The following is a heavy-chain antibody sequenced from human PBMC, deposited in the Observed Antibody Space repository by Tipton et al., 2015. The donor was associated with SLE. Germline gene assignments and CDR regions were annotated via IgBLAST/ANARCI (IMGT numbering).Heavy chain of an antibody. J-gene: IGHJ4*02. V-gene: IGHV4-30-2*04. Sequence: WSWIRQPPGKGLEWIGYIYHSGSTYYNPSLKSRVTISVDTSKNQFSLKLSSVTAADTAVYYCARGTAEAYYDSSGLGYFDYWGQGTLVTVSS. CDR2: IYHSGST. CDR3: ARGTAEAYYDSSGLGYFDY. D-gene: IGHD3-22*01.